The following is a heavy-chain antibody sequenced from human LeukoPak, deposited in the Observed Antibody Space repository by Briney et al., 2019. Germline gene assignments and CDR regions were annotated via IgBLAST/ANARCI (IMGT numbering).Heavy chain of an antibody. D-gene: IGHD1-26*01. CDR2: IWYDGSNK. CDR3: ARDPGIVGAPDY. J-gene: IGHJ4*02. V-gene: IGHV3-33*08. Sequence: SGGSLRLSCAASGFTFSSYGMHWVRQAPGKGLEWVAVIWYDGSNKYYADSVKGRFTISRDNPKNTLYLQMNSLRAEDTAVYYCARDPGIVGAPDYWGQGTLVTVSS. CDR1: GFTFSSYG.